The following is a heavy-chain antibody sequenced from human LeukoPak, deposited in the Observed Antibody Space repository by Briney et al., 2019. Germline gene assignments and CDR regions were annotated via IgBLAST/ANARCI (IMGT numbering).Heavy chain of an antibody. CDR3: AGGGGNLNRLGSE. CDR1: GGSISSYY. Sequence: SETLSLTCTVSGGSISSYYWSWIRQPPGKGLEWIGYIYYSGSTNYNPSLKSRVTISVDTSKNQFSLKLSSVTAADTAVYYFAGGGGNLNRLGSEWGQGTLVTVSS. V-gene: IGHV4-59*01. D-gene: IGHD3-16*01. J-gene: IGHJ4*02. CDR2: IYYSGST.